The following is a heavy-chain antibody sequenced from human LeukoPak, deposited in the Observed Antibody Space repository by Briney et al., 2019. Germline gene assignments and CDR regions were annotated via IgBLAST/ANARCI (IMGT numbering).Heavy chain of an antibody. D-gene: IGHD5-12*01. CDR2: IKQDGSEK. J-gene: IGHJ4*02. Sequence: GGSLRLSCAASRFTFSSYWMTWVRQAPGKGLEWVANIKQDGSEKYYVGSVKGRFTISRDNTKNLLYLQMNSLRAEDTAVYYCAREGGYGGVFDYWGQGTLVIVSS. CDR1: RFTFSSYW. V-gene: IGHV3-7*05. CDR3: AREGGYGGVFDY.